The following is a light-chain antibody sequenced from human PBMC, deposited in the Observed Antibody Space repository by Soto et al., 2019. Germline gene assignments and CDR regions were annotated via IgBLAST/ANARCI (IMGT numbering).Light chain of an antibody. V-gene: IGLV1-40*01. CDR1: SSNIGAGYD. CDR2: GNS. J-gene: IGLJ2*01. CDR3: QSYDSSLSGYVV. Sequence: QSVLTRPPSVSGAPGQRVTISCTGSSSNIGAGYDVHWYQQLPGTAPKLLIYGNSNRPSGVPDRFSGSKSGTSASLAITGLQAEDEADYYCQSYDSSLSGYVVFGAGTPLTVL.